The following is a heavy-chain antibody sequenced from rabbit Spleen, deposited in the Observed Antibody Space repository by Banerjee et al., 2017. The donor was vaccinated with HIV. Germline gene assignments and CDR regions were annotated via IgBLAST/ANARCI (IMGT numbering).Heavy chain of an antibody. Sequence: QEQLEESGGGLVKPEGSLTLTCTASGASFSVSSYMCWVRQAPGKGLEWIACIDIGSSGFTYFATWAKGRFTCSKTSSTTVTLQMTRLTAADTATYFCARDTSSSFSSYGMDLWGPGTLVTVS. V-gene: IGHV1S45*01. CDR1: GASFSVSSY. D-gene: IGHD1-1*01. CDR2: IDIGSSGFT. J-gene: IGHJ6*01. CDR3: ARDTSSSFSSYGMDL.